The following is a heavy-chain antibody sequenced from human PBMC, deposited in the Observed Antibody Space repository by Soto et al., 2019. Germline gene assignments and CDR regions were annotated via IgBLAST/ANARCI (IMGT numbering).Heavy chain of an antibody. D-gene: IGHD3-10*01. CDR2: ISDDGSNK. J-gene: IGHJ5*02. CDR1: GFRFSGYG. CDR3: AKDRECIRPNP. V-gene: IGHV3-30*18. Sequence: QVQLVESGGGVVQPGRSLRLSCAASGFRFSGYGMHWVRQAPGKGLEWLAAISDDGSNKYYGDSVKGRFTISRDNSKNTLYLQINSLRAEDTAVYDCAKDRECIRPNP.